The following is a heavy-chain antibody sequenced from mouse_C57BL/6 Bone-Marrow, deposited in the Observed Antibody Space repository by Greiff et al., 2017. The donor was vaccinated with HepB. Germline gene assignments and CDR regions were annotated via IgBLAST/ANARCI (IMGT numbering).Heavy chain of an antibody. CDR3: ARPSYYGYAMGD. CDR2: ISNFAYSI. D-gene: IGHD1-1*01. V-gene: IGHV5-15*01. Sequence: EVKLVESGGGLVQPGGSLKLSCAASGFTFSDYGMAWVRQAPRKGPEWVAFISNFAYSIYYADTVTGRFTISRENDKNTLYLKMSSLRSEDTAMYYCARPSYYGYAMGDGGQGTSVSVYS. CDR1: GFTFSDYG. J-gene: IGHJ4*01.